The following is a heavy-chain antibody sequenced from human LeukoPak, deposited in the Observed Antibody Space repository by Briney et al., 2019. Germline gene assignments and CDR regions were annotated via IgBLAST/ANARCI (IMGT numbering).Heavy chain of an antibody. CDR3: AREVKYYYGSGQIDY. CDR1: GFTLSSYS. CDR2: ISSSSSYI. J-gene: IGHJ4*02. D-gene: IGHD3-10*01. Sequence: PGGSLRLSCAASGFTLSSYSMNWVRQAPGKGLEWVSSISSSSSYIYYADSVKGRFTISRDNAKNSLYLQMNSLRAEDTAVYYCAREVKYYYGSGQIDYWGQGTLVTVSS. V-gene: IGHV3-21*01.